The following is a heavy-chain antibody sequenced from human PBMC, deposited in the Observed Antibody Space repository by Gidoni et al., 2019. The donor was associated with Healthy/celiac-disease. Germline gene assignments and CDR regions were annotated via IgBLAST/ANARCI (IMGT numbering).Heavy chain of an antibody. J-gene: IGHJ6*02. CDR3: ARDLVQSSSWYWSYGIDV. CDR1: GFTFSDYY. D-gene: IGHD6-13*01. V-gene: IGHV3-11*01. Sequence: QVPLVESGGGLVKPGGSLNPSCAASGFTFSDYYMSWIRQAPGKGLELVSYSSSSGNSIYYADSVKGRFTISRDNAKNSLYLQMNSLRAEDTAVYYCARDLVQSSSWYWSYGIDVWGQGTTVTVSS. CDR2: SSSSGNSI.